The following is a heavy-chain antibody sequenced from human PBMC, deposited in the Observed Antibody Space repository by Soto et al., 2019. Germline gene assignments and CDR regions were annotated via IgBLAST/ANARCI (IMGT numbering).Heavy chain of an antibody. CDR2: MYYSGTF. CDR3: ARVRRRAPVANWYYHSMYV. Sequence: SETLSLTCTVSGASVTTDGYSWSWIRQPPGKGLEWIGYMYYSGTFDYSPSLKSRVTISMDTSKNQFSLRLTSVTAADTAVYYCARVRRRAPVANWYYHSMYVRGQEPTLTVPS. D-gene: IGHD5-12*01. V-gene: IGHV4-61*08. J-gene: IGHJ6*02. CDR1: GASVTTDGYS.